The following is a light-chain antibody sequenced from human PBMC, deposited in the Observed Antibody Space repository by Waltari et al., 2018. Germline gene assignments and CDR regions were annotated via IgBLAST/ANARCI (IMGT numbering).Light chain of an antibody. CDR1: QSIGSY. CDR3: QQRSNWTPHT. J-gene: IGKJ2*01. V-gene: IGKV3-11*01. CDR2: DAS. Sequence: EIVLTQSPATLSLSPGDTATLSCRASQSIGSYLASYQQKPGQPPRLLIYDASNRATGVPARFRGSGSGTDFTLTISSLEAEDFAVYYCQQRSNWTPHTFGQGARLEIK.